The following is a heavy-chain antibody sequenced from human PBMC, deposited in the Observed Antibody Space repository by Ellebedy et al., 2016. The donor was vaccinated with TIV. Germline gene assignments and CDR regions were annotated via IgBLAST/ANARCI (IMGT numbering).Heavy chain of an antibody. V-gene: IGHV4-4*02. Sequence: MPSETLSLTCAVSGGSISSSNWWSWVRQPPGKGLEWIGEIYHSGSTNYNPSLKSRVTISVDKSKNQFSLKLSSVTAADTAVYYCATRGYSYGIVLDYWGQGNLVIVSS. CDR3: ATRGYSYGIVLDY. D-gene: IGHD5-18*01. CDR1: GGSISSSNW. CDR2: IYHSGST. J-gene: IGHJ4*02.